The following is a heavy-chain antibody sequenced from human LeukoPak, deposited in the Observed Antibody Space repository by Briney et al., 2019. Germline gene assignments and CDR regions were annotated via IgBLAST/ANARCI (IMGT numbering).Heavy chain of an antibody. J-gene: IGHJ4*02. V-gene: IGHV3-23*01. CDR1: KFTFSTFS. D-gene: IGHD1-7*01. Sequence: GGSLRLSCAASKFTFSTFSMSWVRQAPGKGLEWVSSISGSGGYTYYADSVKGRFTISRDNSKNTLYLQMNSLKGDDTAVYYCARTQGELHFDYWGQGTLVTVSS. CDR2: ISGSGGYT. CDR3: ARTQGELHFDY.